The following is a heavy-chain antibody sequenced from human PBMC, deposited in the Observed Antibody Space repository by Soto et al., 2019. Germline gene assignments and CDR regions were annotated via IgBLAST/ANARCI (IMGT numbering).Heavy chain of an antibody. CDR3: ARGVYSSGWFDY. D-gene: IGHD6-19*01. J-gene: IGHJ4*02. CDR2: IIPILGIA. CDR1: GGTFSSYT. V-gene: IGHV1-69*02. Sequence: QVQLVQSGAEVKKPGSSVKVSCKASGGTFSSYTISWVRQAPGQGLEWMGRIIPILGIANYAQKFQGRVRITAYKATSTAYMELSSLRSEDTAVYYCARGVYSSGWFDYWGQGTLVTVSS.